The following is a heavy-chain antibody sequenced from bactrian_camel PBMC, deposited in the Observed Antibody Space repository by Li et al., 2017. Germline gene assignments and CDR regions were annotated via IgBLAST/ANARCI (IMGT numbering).Heavy chain of an antibody. D-gene: IGHD5*01. CDR1: AYTPY. CDR3: TKDLWGSTK. V-gene: IGHV3S1*01. J-gene: IGHJ4*01. Sequence: QVQLVESGGGSVEVGGSLRLSCAASAYTPYMAWFRQAPGKGREGVASIAPDGTINYTDSVKGRFTISRDNVKNTLYLQLNSLKTEDTAMYYCTKDLWGSTKWGQGTQVTVS. CDR2: IAPDGTI.